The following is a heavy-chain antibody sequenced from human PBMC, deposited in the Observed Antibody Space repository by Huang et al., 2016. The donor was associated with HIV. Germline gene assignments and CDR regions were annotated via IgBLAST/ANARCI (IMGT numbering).Heavy chain of an antibody. J-gene: IGHJ4*02. V-gene: IGHV3-23*01. Sequence: EVQLLESGGGLVQPGGSLRLSCAASGFTFNSYAMSWFRQGPGKGLGWFSAIIGTGNTPYYADSVKGRFTISRDNARNTLYLQLNSLRPDDTAIYYCAKVRGSGSFYNDNWGQGTLVTVSS. CDR3: AKVRGSGSFYNDN. CDR1: GFTFNSYA. CDR2: IIGTGNTP. D-gene: IGHD3-10*01.